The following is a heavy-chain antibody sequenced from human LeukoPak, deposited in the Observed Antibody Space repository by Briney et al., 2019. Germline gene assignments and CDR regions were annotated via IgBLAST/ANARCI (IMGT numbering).Heavy chain of an antibody. J-gene: IGHJ3*02. D-gene: IGHD3-16*01. Sequence: GASVKVSCKASGGTFSSYAISWVRQATGQGLEWMGGIIPIFGTANYAQKFQGRVTITADESMSTAYMELSSLRSEDTAVYYCARVTGGDDAFDIWGQGTMVTVSS. CDR2: IIPIFGTA. V-gene: IGHV1-69*13. CDR3: ARVTGGDDAFDI. CDR1: GGTFSSYA.